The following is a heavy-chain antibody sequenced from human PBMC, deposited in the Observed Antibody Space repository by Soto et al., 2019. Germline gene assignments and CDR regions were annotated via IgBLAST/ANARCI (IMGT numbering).Heavy chain of an antibody. V-gene: IGHV3-23*01. CDR3: AKDRRAGGNSAFYFDF. J-gene: IGHJ4*02. Sequence: GVLRLSCAASGFKFSNYAMSWVRQAPGKGLEWVSLISATGGGTYYADSVKGRFTISRGNSHNTLYLQVHSLTAEDTAVYYCAKDRRAGGNSAFYFDFWGQGAQVTVSS. CDR2: ISATGGGT. CDR1: GFKFSNYA. D-gene: IGHD3-16*01.